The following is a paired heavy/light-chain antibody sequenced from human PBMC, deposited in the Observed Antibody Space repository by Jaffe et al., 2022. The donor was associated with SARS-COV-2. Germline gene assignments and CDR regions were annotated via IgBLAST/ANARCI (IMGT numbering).Heavy chain of an antibody. CDR2: VYWDDHK. CDR3: VYSPGSSSGTGWLGP. J-gene: IGHJ5*02. CDR1: GFSPTTRGVA. V-gene: IGHV2-5*02. D-gene: IGHD6-13*01. Sequence: QIALKESGPTLVRPTQSLTLTCTFSGFSPTTRGVAVNWIRQPPGKALEWLALVYWDDHKRYSPSLESRLSLTRDTSKNQVVLTMTNMDPVDTATYYCVYSPGSSSGTGWLGPWGQGILVTISS.
Light chain of an antibody. CDR3: HQYYSTPYT. CDR1: RSLLNSSNNKNY. Sequence: DIVMTQSPDSLNVSLGGRATVNCKSSRSLLNSSNNKNYLAWYQQKPGQPPKVLIYWASARDSGVPDRFSGSGSGTDFTLTISSLQAEDAAVYYCHQYYSTPYTFGQGTKLEIK. J-gene: IGKJ2*01. V-gene: IGKV4-1*01. CDR2: WAS.